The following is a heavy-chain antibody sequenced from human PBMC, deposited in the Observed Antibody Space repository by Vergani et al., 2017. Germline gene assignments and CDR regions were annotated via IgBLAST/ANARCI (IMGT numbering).Heavy chain of an antibody. D-gene: IGHD3-3*01. Sequence: QVQLVQSGAEVKKPGSSVKVSCKASGGTFSSYAISWVRQAPGQGLEWMGGIIPIFGTANYAQKFQGRVTITADESTSTAYMELSSLRSEDTAVYYCARGRLRFLGWFLPRFDYWGQGTLVTVSS. V-gene: IGHV1-69*01. CDR2: IIPIFGTA. CDR1: GGTFSSYA. J-gene: IGHJ4*02. CDR3: ARGRLRFLGWFLPRFDY.